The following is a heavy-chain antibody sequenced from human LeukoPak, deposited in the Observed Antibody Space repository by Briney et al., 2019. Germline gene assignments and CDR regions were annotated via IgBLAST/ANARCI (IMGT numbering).Heavy chain of an antibody. CDR3: ARDPNPPGGDCFCPETDY. Sequence: SCKASGYTFTSYAMHWVRQAPGKGLEWVAVISYDGSNKYYADSVKGRFTISRDNSKNTLYLQMNSLRAEDTAVYYCARDPNPPGGDCFCPETDYWGQGTLVTVSS. D-gene: IGHD2-21*02. V-gene: IGHV3-30-3*01. CDR2: ISYDGSNK. J-gene: IGHJ4*02. CDR1: GYTFTSYA.